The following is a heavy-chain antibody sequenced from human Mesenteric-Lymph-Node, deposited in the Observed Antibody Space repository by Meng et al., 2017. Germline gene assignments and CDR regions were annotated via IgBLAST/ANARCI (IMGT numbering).Heavy chain of an antibody. D-gene: IGHD3-16*01. CDR2: ISYSGTTI. V-gene: IGHV3-48*03. CDR1: GFTFSSYA. J-gene: IGHJ4*02. Sequence: GGSLRLSCAASGFTFSSYAMSWVRQAPGKGLEWLSYISYSGTTIKYADSVKGGFTISRENSKNSLYLEVDSLGAEDTAVYYCERVGWGFDYWGQGALVTVSS. CDR3: ERVGWGFDY.